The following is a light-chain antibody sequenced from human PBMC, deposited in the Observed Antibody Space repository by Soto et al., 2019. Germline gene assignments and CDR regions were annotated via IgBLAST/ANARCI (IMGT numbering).Light chain of an antibody. CDR1: SSDVGGYTY. V-gene: IGLV2-14*01. J-gene: IGLJ2*01. CDR3: SSYEGTTSQVV. CDR2: EVS. Sequence: QSVLTQPASVSGSPGQSITISCTGTSSDVGGYTYVSWYQQHPGEAPKLMIYEVSHRPSGVSDRFSGSKSGSTASLTISGLQTEDEGDYYCSSYEGTTSQVVFGGGTKLTVL.